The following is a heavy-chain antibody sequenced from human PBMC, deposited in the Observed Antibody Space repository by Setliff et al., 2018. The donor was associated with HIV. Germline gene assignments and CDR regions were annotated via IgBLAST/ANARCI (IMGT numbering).Heavy chain of an antibody. J-gene: IGHJ4*02. Sequence: SETLSLTCNVSGGSISNYYWTWMRQPPGKGLEWVAYISYSGNTNYHPALRSRLTISVDTSKNTFSLKLSSVAAADTAVYYCAICGGDCYSLDYWGQGTLVTVSS. CDR1: GGSISNYY. CDR2: ISYSGNT. V-gene: IGHV4-59*08. CDR3: AICGGDCYSLDY. D-gene: IGHD2-21*02.